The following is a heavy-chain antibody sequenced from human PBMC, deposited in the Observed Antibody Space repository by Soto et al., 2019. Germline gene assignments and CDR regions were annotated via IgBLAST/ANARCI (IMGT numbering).Heavy chain of an antibody. Sequence: QVHLVQSGTEVRKPGSSVTVSCKVSGGTFSTYTISWVQQAPGQGLQWMGGITPILRETTYAQNFQGRVSITADISATTAYMELSDLTSEDTAVYYCGRVPRYSFPTSDSLDQWGQGTRVTVSS. J-gene: IGHJ4*02. V-gene: IGHV1-69*06. CDR3: GRVPRYSFPTSDSLDQ. D-gene: IGHD5-18*01. CDR2: ITPILRET. CDR1: GGTFSTYT.